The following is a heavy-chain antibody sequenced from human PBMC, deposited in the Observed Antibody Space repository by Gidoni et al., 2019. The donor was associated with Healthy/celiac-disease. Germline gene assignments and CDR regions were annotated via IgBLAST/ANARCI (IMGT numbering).Heavy chain of an antibody. CDR3: ARVRYCSSTSCFPQENNWFDP. Sequence: QVQLVQSGAEVKKPGSSVKVSCKASGGTFSSYAISWVRQAPGQGLEWMGGIIPIFGTANYAQKFQGRVTITADESTSTAYMELSSLRSEDTAVYYCARVRYCSSTSCFPQENNWFDPWGQGTLVTVSS. CDR2: IIPIFGTA. V-gene: IGHV1-69*01. D-gene: IGHD2-2*01. CDR1: GGTFSSYA. J-gene: IGHJ5*02.